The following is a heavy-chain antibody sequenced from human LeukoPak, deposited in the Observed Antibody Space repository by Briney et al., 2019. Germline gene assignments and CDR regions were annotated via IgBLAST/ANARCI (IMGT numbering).Heavy chain of an antibody. Sequence: GGSLRLSCAASGFTFDDYAMHWVRQAPGKGLEWVSSISSSSNYIYYADSVKGRFTISRDNTKNSLYLQMNSLRAEDTAVYYCARDPGYCSSTSCYVDYWGQGTLVTVSS. V-gene: IGHV3-21*01. CDR2: ISSSSNYI. D-gene: IGHD2-2*01. CDR1: GFTFDDYA. J-gene: IGHJ4*02. CDR3: ARDPGYCSSTSCYVDY.